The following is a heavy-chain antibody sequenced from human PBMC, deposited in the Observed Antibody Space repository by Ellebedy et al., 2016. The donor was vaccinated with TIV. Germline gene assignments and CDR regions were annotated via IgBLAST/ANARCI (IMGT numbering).Heavy chain of an antibody. J-gene: IGHJ4*02. V-gene: IGHV3-74*01. CDR2: ITSDGGST. Sequence: PGGSLRLSCAVSGFTFRDFWMHWVRQAPGKGLVWVSRITSDGGSTNYADSVKGRFTISRDNAKNSLYLQMNSLRAEDTAVYYCARDTLLPATTGLDYWGPGTLVTVSS. CDR3: ARDTLLPATTGLDY. D-gene: IGHD3-10*01. CDR1: GFTFRDFW.